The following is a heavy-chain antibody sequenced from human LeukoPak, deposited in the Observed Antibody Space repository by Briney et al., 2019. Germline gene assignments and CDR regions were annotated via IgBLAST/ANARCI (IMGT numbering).Heavy chain of an antibody. D-gene: IGHD3-9*01. CDR3: ARGYDILTGYSPFFYYGMDV. V-gene: IGHV3-11*06. Sequence: GGSQRLSCAASGFTFSDYYMSWIRQAPGKGLEWVSYISSSSSYTNYADSVKGRFTISRDNAKNSLYLQMNSLRAEDTAVYYCARGYDILTGYSPFFYYGMDVWGKGTMVTVSS. CDR1: GFTFSDYY. CDR2: ISSSSSYT. J-gene: IGHJ6*04.